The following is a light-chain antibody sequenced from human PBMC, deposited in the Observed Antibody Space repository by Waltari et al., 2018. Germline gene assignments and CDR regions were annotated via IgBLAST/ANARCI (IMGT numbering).Light chain of an antibody. Sequence: DIMMTQSPYSLAVSLGERATINCKSSQSILFTSNNKNYLAWYQQRPGQPPKLLIYWASTRESGVPDRFSGSGSGTDFTLTISSLQTEDVAVYYCQQYYSTPYTFGQGTKLEI. CDR3: QQYYSTPYT. CDR2: WAS. CDR1: QSILFTSNNKNY. V-gene: IGKV4-1*01. J-gene: IGKJ2*01.